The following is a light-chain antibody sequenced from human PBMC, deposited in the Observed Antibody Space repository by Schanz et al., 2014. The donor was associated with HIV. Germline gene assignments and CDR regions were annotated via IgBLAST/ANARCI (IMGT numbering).Light chain of an antibody. CDR3: SSYTSFGTLV. V-gene: IGLV2-14*02. Sequence: QSALTQPASVSGSPGQSITISCTGTSNDVGTYNLVSWYQQHPGKAPKLIIYDVNNRPSGVSNRFSGSKSGNTASLTISGLQAEDEADYYCSSYTSFGTLVFGGGTQLTVL. J-gene: IGLJ3*02. CDR2: DVN. CDR1: SNDVGTYNL.